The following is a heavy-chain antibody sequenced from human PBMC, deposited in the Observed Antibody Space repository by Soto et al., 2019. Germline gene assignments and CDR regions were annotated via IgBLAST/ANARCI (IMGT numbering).Heavy chain of an antibody. V-gene: IGHV1-69*02. CDR3: ARASSRKKNYYYYYMGV. J-gene: IGHJ6*03. CDR2: IIPILGIA. Sequence: QVQLVQSGAEVKKPGSSVKVSCKASGGTFSSYTISWVRQAPGQGLEWMGRIIPILGIANYAQKFQGRVTITADKSTSTAYMELSSLRSEDTAVYYCARASSRKKNYYYYYMGVWGKGTTVTVSS. CDR1: GGTFSSYT. D-gene: IGHD6-13*01.